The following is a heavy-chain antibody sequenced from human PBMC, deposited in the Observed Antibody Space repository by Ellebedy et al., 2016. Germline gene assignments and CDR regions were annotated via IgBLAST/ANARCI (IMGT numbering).Heavy chain of an antibody. CDR2: IYSGGGT. V-gene: IGHV3-53*01. D-gene: IGHD3-10*01. CDR1: GFTVSRNY. J-gene: IGHJ4*02. Sequence: GESLKISXAASGFTVSRNYMTWLRQAPGEGLECISAIYSGGGTYHADSVKGRFTISRDSSKNTLYLQMNSLRAEDTAVYYCARKTDSGGGGDYWGQGTLVTVSS. CDR3: ARKTDSGGGGDY.